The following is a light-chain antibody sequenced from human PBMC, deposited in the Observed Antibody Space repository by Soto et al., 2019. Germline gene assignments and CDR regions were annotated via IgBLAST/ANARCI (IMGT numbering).Light chain of an antibody. Sequence: EIVMTQSPATLSVSPGERVTLSCRASQSVMNNLAWYQHKPGQAPRLLISYASTGATGIPDRFSGSGSGTDFTLTISRLEPEDFAVYYCQQYGSSLTFGGGTKVDIK. J-gene: IGKJ4*01. CDR3: QQYGSSLT. CDR2: YAS. CDR1: QSVMNN. V-gene: IGKV3-20*01.